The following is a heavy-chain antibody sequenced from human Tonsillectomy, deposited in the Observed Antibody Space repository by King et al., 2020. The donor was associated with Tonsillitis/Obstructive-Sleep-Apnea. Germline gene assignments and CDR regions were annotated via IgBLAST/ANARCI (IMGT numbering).Heavy chain of an antibody. Sequence: VQLVESGGGVVQPGRSLRLSCAASGFTFSNYTMHWVRQAPGKGLEWVAVISFDGNNKYYADSVKGRFTVSRDNSKNTLYLRMNFLRAEDTAVYCCARGGNIAVVPAAYIYCYGMDVWGQGTTVTVSS. V-gene: IGHV3-30*04. D-gene: IGHD2-2*01. CDR3: ARGGNIAVVPAAYIYCYGMDV. J-gene: IGHJ6*02. CDR2: ISFDGNNK. CDR1: GFTFSNYT.